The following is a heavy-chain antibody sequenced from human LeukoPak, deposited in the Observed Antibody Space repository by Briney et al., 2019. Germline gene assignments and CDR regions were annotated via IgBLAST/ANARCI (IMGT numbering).Heavy chain of an antibody. CDR1: GGSITQTNY. V-gene: IGHV4-4*02. CDR3: AREGGPYRPLDY. J-gene: IGHJ4*02. CDR2: VNLQGST. Sequence: PSETLSLTCGVSGGSITQTNYWTRVRQPPGKGLEWIGEVNLQGSTNYNPSLMGRVAISVDKSENHVSLQFRAAATADTAVYYCAREGGPYRPLDYSGQGTLVTVSS.